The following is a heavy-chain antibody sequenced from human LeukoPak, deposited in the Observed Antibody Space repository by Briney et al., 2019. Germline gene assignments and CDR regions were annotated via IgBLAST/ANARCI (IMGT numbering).Heavy chain of an antibody. D-gene: IGHD6-13*01. Sequence: ASVKVSCKASGYTFTGYYMHWVRQAPGQGLEWMGWINPNSGGTNYAQKFQGRVTMTRDTSISTAYMELSRLRSDDTAVYYCARAGNSIAAAAPLDYWGQGTLVTVSS. V-gene: IGHV1-2*02. CDR3: ARAGNSIAAAAPLDY. CDR1: GYTFTGYY. CDR2: INPNSGGT. J-gene: IGHJ4*02.